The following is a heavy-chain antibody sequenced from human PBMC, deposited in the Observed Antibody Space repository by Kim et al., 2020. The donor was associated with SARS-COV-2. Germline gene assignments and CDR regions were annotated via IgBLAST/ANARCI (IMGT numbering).Heavy chain of an antibody. J-gene: IGHJ6*02. V-gene: IGHV4-31*03. CDR2: IYYSGST. Sequence: SETLSLTCTVSGGSISSGGYYWSWIRQHPGKGLELIGYIYYSGSTYYNPSLKSRVTISVDTSKNQFSLKLSSVTAADTAVYYCARDMVRGVIIPYYYGMDVWGQGTTVTVSS. CDR1: GGSISSGGYY. CDR3: ARDMVRGVIIPYYYGMDV. D-gene: IGHD3-10*01.